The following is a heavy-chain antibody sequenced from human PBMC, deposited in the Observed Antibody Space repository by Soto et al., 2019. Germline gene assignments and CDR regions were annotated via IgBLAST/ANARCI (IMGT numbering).Heavy chain of an antibody. CDR2: IIPIFGTA. CDR3: ATSEVAARQDTYYYYFYGMDV. V-gene: IGHV1-69*06. CDR1: GGTFSSYA. J-gene: IGHJ6*02. D-gene: IGHD6-6*01. Sequence: QVQLVQSGAEVKKPGSSVKVSCKASGGTFSSYAISWVRQAPGQGLEWMGGIIPIFGTANYAQKFQGRVTITADKSTSTAYMELSSLRSEDTAVYYSATSEVAARQDTYYYYFYGMDVWGQGTTVTVSS.